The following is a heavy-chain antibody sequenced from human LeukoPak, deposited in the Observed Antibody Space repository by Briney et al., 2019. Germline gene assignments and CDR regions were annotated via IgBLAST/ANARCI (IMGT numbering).Heavy chain of an antibody. CDR1: GFTFSSYA. Sequence: GGSLRLSCAASGFTFSSYAMSWVRQAPGKGLEWVSAISGSGGTTYYADSVKGRFTISRDNSKNTLYLQMNSLRAEDTAVYYCAKDGDGLGYFDYWGQGTLVTVSS. D-gene: IGHD5-24*01. V-gene: IGHV3-23*01. CDR3: AKDGDGLGYFDY. J-gene: IGHJ4*02. CDR2: ISGSGGTT.